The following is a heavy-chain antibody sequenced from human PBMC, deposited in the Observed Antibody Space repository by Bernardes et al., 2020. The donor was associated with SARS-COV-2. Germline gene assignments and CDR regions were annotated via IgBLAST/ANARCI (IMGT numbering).Heavy chain of an antibody. CDR2: IWYDGSTK. CDR1: GFTFNTYG. J-gene: IGHJ6*02. D-gene: IGHD4-4*01. V-gene: IGHV3-33*01. CDR3: ARRFCAVSSACGNFYGMGG. Sequence: GGSLRLSCAASGFTFNTYGMHWIRRAPGKGLEWVAVIWYDGSTKYYADSVKGRFTISRDNSKNTLYLQMNSLRVEDTAVYYCARRFCAVSSACGNFYGMGGWVQGTTVTVSS.